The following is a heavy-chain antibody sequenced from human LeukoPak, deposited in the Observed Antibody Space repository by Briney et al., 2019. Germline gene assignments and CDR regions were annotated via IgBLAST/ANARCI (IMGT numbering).Heavy chain of an antibody. CDR3: ARDRGRVFDY. CDR2: ITSSSSGL. Sequence: RGSLRLSCAASEFTFSSYSMNWVRQAPGKGLEWVSYITSSSSGLWYADSVKGRFTISRDNAKNSLYLQMSSLRDEDTAVYYCARDRGRVFDYWGQGTLVTVSS. J-gene: IGHJ4*02. CDR1: EFTFSSYS. V-gene: IGHV3-48*02. D-gene: IGHD3-16*01.